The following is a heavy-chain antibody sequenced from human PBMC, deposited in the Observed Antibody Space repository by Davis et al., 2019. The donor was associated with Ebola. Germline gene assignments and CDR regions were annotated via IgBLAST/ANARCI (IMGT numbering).Heavy chain of an antibody. Sequence: GESLKISCAASGFTFSSYWMSWVRQAPGKGLEWVANIKQDGSEKYYVDSVKGRITISRDNAKNSLYLQMNSLRAEDTAVYYCARGGRDLEVVVAAYPWFDPWGQGTLVTVSS. D-gene: IGHD2-15*01. CDR3: ARGGRDLEVVVAAYPWFDP. J-gene: IGHJ5*02. V-gene: IGHV3-7*03. CDR1: GFTFSSYW. CDR2: IKQDGSEK.